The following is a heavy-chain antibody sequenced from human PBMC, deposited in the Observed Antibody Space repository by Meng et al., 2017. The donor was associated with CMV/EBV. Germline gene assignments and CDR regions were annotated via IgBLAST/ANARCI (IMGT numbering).Heavy chain of an antibody. J-gene: IGHJ5*02. CDR1: GFTFSSYW. Sequence: GESLKISCAASGFTFSSYWMSWVRQAPGKGLEWVANIKQDGSEKYYVDSVKGRFTISRDNAKNSLYLQMNSLRAEDTAVYYCAREGRYQLLYWFDPWGQGTLVTVSS. V-gene: IGHV3-7*03. CDR3: AREGRYQLLYWFDP. CDR2: IKQDGSEK. D-gene: IGHD2-2*01.